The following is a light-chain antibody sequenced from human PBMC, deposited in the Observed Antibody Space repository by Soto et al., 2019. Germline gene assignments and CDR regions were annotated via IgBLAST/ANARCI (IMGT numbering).Light chain of an antibody. CDR2: DTS. J-gene: IGKJ1*01. CDR3: KQRQNWPWT. CDR1: HSINNY. Sequence: EIVLTQSPATLSLSPGERATLSCRASHSINNYLAWYQQKPGQAPRLLIYDTSNRATGIPARFSGSGSGTDFTLTISSLEPEDFAVYYCKQRQNWPWTFDQGTKVEIK. V-gene: IGKV3-11*01.